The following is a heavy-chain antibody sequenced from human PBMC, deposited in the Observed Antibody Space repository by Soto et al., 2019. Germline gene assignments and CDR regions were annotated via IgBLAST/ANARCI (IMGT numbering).Heavy chain of an antibody. Sequence: PGGSLRLSCAASGFTFSSYAMHWVRQAPGKGLEWVAVISYDGSNKYYADSVKGRFTISRDNSKNTLYLQMNSLRAEDTAVYYCASDSSQTITYYFDYWGQGTLVTVSS. V-gene: IGHV3-30-3*01. CDR3: ASDSSQTITYYFDY. D-gene: IGHD3-10*01. CDR2: ISYDGSNK. J-gene: IGHJ4*02. CDR1: GFTFSSYA.